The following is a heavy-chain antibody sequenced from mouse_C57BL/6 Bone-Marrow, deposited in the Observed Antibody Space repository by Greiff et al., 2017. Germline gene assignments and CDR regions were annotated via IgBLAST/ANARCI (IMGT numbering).Heavy chain of an antibody. CDR3: ARLRYYGSRDY. CDR2: IDPSDSET. Sequence: QVQLQQPGAELVRPGSSVKLSCKASGYTFTSYWMHWVKQRPIQGLEWIGNIDPSDSETHYNQKFKDKATLTVDKSSSTAYMQLSSLTSEDSAVYYCARLRYYGSRDYWGQGTTLTVSS. CDR1: GYTFTSYW. J-gene: IGHJ2*01. D-gene: IGHD1-1*01. V-gene: IGHV1-52*01.